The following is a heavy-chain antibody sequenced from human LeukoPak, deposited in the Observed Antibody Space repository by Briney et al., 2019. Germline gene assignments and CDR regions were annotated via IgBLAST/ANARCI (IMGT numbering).Heavy chain of an antibody. CDR1: GFTFTTSS. CDR2: ISSTGSAT. CDR3: AKYIQNVLAVFDP. Sequence: GGSLRLSCAASGFTFTTSSMAWFRQTPGAGLEWVSSISSTGSATYYTDSVKGRFTVSRDNSQNTLYLQMNSPRAEDTAIYYCAKYIQNVLAVFDPWGQGTLVTVSS. D-gene: IGHD1-1*01. V-gene: IGHV3-23*01. J-gene: IGHJ5*02.